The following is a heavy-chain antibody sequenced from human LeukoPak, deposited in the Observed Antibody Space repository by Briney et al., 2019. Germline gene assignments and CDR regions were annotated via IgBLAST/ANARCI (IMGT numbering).Heavy chain of an antibody. J-gene: IGHJ4*02. CDR1: GFDFSSYG. V-gene: IGHV3-30*02. CDR2: IHYDSTTE. CDR3: AGDLISGSGSLGY. Sequence: GGSLRLSCAASGFDFSSYGMHWVRQAPGKGLEWVAYIHYDSTTEDYADSVQGRFTISRDNSKNTLFLQMNSLRDEDTAVYYCAGDLISGSGSLGYWGQGTLVTVSS. D-gene: IGHD3-10*01.